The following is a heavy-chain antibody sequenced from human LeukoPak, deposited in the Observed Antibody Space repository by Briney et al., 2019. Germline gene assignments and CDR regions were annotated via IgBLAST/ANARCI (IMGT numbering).Heavy chain of an antibody. CDR2: ISGNGVGT. V-gene: IGHV3-23*01. D-gene: IGHD7-27*01. CDR1: GFAFRSYG. Sequence: PGGSLRLSCAASGFAFRSYGMSWVRQAPGKGLEWVSAISGNGVGTYYADSVKGRFTISRDNSKNTLYLQMNNLRAEDTAVYYCAKDLAWGLDYWGQGTLVTVSS. J-gene: IGHJ4*02. CDR3: AKDLAWGLDY.